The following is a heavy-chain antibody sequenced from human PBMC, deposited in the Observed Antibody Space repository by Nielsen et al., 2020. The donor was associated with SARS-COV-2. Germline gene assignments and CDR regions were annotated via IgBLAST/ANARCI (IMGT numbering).Heavy chain of an antibody. CDR3: ARTRSNMAAGPLDY. CDR1: GFSLSTSGMR. J-gene: IGHJ4*02. V-gene: IGHV2-70*04. CDR2: IDLDADK. D-gene: IGHD6-13*01. Sequence: SGPTLVKPTQTLTLTCTFSGFSLSTSGMRVSWIRQPPGKALEWLALIDLDADKFYSTSLKTRLTISKDTSKNQVVLTMTNMDPVDTATYYCARTRSNMAAGPLDYWGQGTLVTVSS.